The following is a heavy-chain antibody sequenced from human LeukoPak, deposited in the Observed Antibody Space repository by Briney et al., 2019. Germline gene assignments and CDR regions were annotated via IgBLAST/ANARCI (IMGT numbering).Heavy chain of an antibody. D-gene: IGHD6-19*01. CDR1: GYTFTTYA. Sequence: ASVKVSCKASGYTFTTYAIHWVRQAPGQSLEWMGWINGGNGNTEYSQKFQGRVTITRDRSASTAYMELSSLRSEDTALYYCARNQGIGVPASNWFDPWGQGTLVIVSS. V-gene: IGHV1-3*01. CDR3: ARNQGIGVPASNWFDP. J-gene: IGHJ5*02. CDR2: INGGNGNT.